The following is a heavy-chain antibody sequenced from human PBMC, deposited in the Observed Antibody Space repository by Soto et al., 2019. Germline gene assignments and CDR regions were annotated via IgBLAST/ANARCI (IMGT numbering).Heavy chain of an antibody. V-gene: IGHV3-23*01. CDR2: ISGSGGST. Sequence: GGSLRLSCAASGFTFSSYAMSWVRQAPGKGLEWVSAISGSGGSTYYADSVKGRLTISRDNSKNTLYLQMNSLRAEDTAVYYCAKGCSSTSCYYHPYGMDVWGQGTTVTVSS. CDR1: GFTFSSYA. J-gene: IGHJ6*02. CDR3: AKGCSSTSCYYHPYGMDV. D-gene: IGHD2-2*01.